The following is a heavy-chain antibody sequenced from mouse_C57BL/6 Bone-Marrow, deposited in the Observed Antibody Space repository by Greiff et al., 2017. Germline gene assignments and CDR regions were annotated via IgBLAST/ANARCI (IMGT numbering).Heavy chain of an antibody. CDR1: GFTFSSYA. Sequence: EVKVVESGEGLVKPGGSLKLSCAASGFTFSSYAMSWVRQTPEKRLEWVAYISSGGDYIYYADTVKGRFTISRDNARNTLYLQMSSLKSEDTAMYYCTGGGGVLYWYFDVWGTGTTVTVSS. V-gene: IGHV5-9-1*02. J-gene: IGHJ1*03. CDR2: ISSGGDYI. D-gene: IGHD6-1*01. CDR3: TGGGGVLYWYFDV.